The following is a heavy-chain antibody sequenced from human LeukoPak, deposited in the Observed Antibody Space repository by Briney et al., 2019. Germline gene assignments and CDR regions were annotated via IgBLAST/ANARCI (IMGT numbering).Heavy chain of an antibody. CDR3: ARMATGFGS. V-gene: IGHV4-34*01. D-gene: IGHD5-24*01. J-gene: IGHJ5*02. CDR1: GGSFSGYY. CDR2: INHSGGT. Sequence: PSETLSLTCAVYGGSFSGYYWSWIRQHPGKGLEWIGEINHSGGTNYNPSLKSRVTISVDTSKNQFSLKLSSVTAADTAVYYCARMATGFGSWGQGTLVTVSS.